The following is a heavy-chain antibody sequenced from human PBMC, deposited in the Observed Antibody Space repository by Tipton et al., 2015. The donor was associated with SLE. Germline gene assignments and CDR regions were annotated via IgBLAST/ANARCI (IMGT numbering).Heavy chain of an antibody. V-gene: IGHV4-61*09. J-gene: IGHJ3*02. Sequence: LRLSCAVSGYSISSGYYWSCIRQPAGKGLEWIGYIYTSGSTNYNPSLKSRVTISVDTSKNQFSLKLSSVTAADTAVYYCARNTVIDAFDIWGQGTMVTVSS. D-gene: IGHD4-17*01. CDR1: GYSISSGYY. CDR2: IYTSGST. CDR3: ARNTVIDAFDI.